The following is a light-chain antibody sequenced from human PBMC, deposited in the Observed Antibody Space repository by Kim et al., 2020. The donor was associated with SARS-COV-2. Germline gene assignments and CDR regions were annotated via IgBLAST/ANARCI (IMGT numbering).Light chain of an antibody. J-gene: IGLJ3*02. Sequence: QSVLTQPPSVSGTPGQRVTISCSGSNSNIGDNRVNWFQHLPGTAPNLLICRDSERPSGGPDRFSGSKSGTSASLAISGLQSDDEADYYCATWDDGLLGWVFGGGTQLTVL. CDR2: RDS. CDR3: ATWDDGLLGWV. V-gene: IGLV1-44*01. CDR1: NSNIGDNR.